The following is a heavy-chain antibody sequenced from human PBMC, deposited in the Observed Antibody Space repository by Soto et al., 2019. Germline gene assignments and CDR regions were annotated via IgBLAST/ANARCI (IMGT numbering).Heavy chain of an antibody. J-gene: IGHJ3*02. CDR3: ARSPFDYGDNPRIDFDI. CDR1: GYTFTGYY. V-gene: IGHV1-2*04. CDR2: INPNSGGT. Sequence: ASVKVSCKASGYTFTGYYMHWVRQAPGQGLEWMGWINPNSGGTNYAQKFQGWVTMTRDTSISTAYMELSRLRSDDTAVYYCARSPFDYGDNPRIDFDIWGQGTMVTVSS. D-gene: IGHD4-17*01.